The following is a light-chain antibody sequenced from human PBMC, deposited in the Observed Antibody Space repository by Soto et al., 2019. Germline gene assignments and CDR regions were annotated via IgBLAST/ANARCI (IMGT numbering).Light chain of an antibody. CDR2: EVS. CDR3: SSYTRSGTYV. CDR1: SSDVGGYGS. Sequence: QSVLTQPASVSGPPGQSITISCTGTSSDVGGYGSVSWYQQHPGKAPKLMIYEVSNRPSGVSNRFSGSKSGNTASLTISGLQAEDDADYYCSSYTRSGTYVFGTGTKLTVL. V-gene: IGLV2-14*01. J-gene: IGLJ1*01.